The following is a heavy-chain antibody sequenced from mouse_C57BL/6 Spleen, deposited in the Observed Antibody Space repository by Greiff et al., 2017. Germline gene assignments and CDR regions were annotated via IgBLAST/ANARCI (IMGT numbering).Heavy chain of an antibody. CDR1: GYTFTNYW. D-gene: IGHD1-1*01. Sequence: VQLQQSGAELVRPGTSVKMSCKASGYTFTNYWIGWAKQRPGHGLEWIGDIYPGGGYTNYNEKFKGKATRTADKSSSTAYMQFSSLTSEDSAIYYCAREVYYGSSYYFDYWGQGTTLTVSS. CDR3: AREVYYGSSYYFDY. V-gene: IGHV1-63*01. CDR2: IYPGGGYT. J-gene: IGHJ2*01.